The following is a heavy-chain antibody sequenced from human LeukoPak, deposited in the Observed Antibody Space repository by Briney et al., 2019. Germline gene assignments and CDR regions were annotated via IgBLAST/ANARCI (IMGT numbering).Heavy chain of an antibody. Sequence: SETLSLTCTVSGGSISSYYWSWIRQPPGKGLEWIGYIYYSGSTNYNPSLKSRVTISVDTSKNQFSLKLSSVTAADTAVYYCAREADWSAYFDYWGQGTLVTVSS. J-gene: IGHJ4*02. CDR1: GGSISSYY. V-gene: IGHV4-59*01. CDR3: AREADWSAYFDY. CDR2: IYYSGST. D-gene: IGHD3-9*01.